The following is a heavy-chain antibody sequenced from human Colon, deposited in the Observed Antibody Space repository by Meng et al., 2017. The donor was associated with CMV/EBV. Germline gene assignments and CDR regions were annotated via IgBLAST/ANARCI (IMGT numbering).Heavy chain of an antibody. CDR2: MDPTTGRT. CDR3: ASHSSYVWGSHH. CDR1: GYSFTGYY. V-gene: IGHV1-2*02. Sequence: QGPLVQAGAAVRMPGASVKVSCKAIGYSFTGYYIHWVRQAPGQGLEWMGWMDPTTGRTDYAQKFQGTVTMTRDTSISTAYLELSRLTSDDTAVYYCASHSSYVWGSHHWGQGTLVTVSS. J-gene: IGHJ1*01. D-gene: IGHD3-16*01.